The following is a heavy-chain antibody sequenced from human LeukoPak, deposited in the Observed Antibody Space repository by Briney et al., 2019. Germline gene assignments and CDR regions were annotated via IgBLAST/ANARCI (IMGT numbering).Heavy chain of an antibody. D-gene: IGHD3-10*01. Sequence: ASVKVSCKASGYTFTSYDINWVRQATGQGLEWMGWMNPNSGNTGYAQKFQGRVTMTKNTSISTAYMELSSLRSEDTAVYYCARDVSITMVRGVSDDFDYWGQGTLVTVSS. CDR1: GYTFTSYD. V-gene: IGHV1-8*01. CDR3: ARDVSITMVRGVSDDFDY. J-gene: IGHJ4*02. CDR2: MNPNSGNT.